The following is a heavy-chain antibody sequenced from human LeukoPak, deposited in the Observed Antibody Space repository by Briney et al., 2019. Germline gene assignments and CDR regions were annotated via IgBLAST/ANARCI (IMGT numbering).Heavy chain of an antibody. CDR3: ARXXXXXXPSXSYFXMDV. Sequence: ASVKVSCKASGGDLSRYGISWVRLAPGQGLEWMGGIIPIFGTKNYAQRFQGRVTITTDESTSAVYMELSSLRSEDTAVYCARXXXXXXPSXSYFXMDVWGKGTTVTVSS. J-gene: IGHJ6*03. CDR1: GGDLSRYG. CDR2: IIPIFGTK. V-gene: IGHV1-69*05.